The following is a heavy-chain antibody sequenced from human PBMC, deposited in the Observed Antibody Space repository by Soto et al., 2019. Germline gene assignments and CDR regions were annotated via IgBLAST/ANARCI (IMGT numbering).Heavy chain of an antibody. CDR3: ARELCGWGDY. CDR1: GYTFTSYA. J-gene: IGHJ4*02. D-gene: IGHD2-21*01. Sequence: GASVKVSCKASGYTFTSYAMHWVRQAPGQRLEWMGWINAGNGNTKCSQKFQDRVTITRDTSASTAYMELRSLRSDDTAVYYCARELCGWGDYWGQGTLVTVSS. CDR2: INAGNGNT. V-gene: IGHV1-3*01.